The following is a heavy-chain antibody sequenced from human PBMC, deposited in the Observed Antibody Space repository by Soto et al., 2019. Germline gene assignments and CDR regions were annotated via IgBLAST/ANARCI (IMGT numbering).Heavy chain of an antibody. J-gene: IGHJ6*02. V-gene: IGHV4-61*01. CDR2: IYYSGST. D-gene: IGHD6-6*01. Sequence: SETLSLTCTVSGDSGSSGSFYRSWIRQPPGKGLEWIGYIYYSGSTTYNPSLKSRVIISIDTSKNQFSLKLSSVTAADTAVYYCARDSGVFSSSRWFYGMDVWGQGTTVTVS. CDR3: ARDSGVFSSSRWFYGMDV. CDR1: GDSGSSGSFY.